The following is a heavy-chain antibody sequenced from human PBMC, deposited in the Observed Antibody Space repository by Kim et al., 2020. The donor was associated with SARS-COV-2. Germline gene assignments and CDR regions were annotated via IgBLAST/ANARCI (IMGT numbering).Heavy chain of an antibody. CDR1: GGSFSGYY. CDR2: INHSGST. CDR3: ARGSGGSYFDY. V-gene: IGHV4-34*01. Sequence: SETLSLTCAVYGGSFSGYYWSWIRQPPGKGLEWIGEINHSGSTNYNPSLKSRVTISVDTSKNQFSLKLSSVTAADTAVYYCARGSGGSYFDYWGQGTLVTVSS. J-gene: IGHJ4*02. D-gene: IGHD1-26*01.